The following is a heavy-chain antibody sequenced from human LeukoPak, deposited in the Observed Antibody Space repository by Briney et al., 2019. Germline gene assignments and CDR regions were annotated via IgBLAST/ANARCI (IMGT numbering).Heavy chain of an antibody. J-gene: IGHJ4*02. V-gene: IGHV1-69*04. CDR3: ARGGPGGNFYGY. CDR1: GGTFSSYA. CDR2: IIPILGIA. D-gene: IGHD4-23*01. Sequence: SVKVSCKASGGTFSSYAISWVRQAPGQGLEWMGRIIPILGIANYAQKFQGRVTITADKSTSTAYMELSSLRSEDTAVYYCARGGPGGNFYGYWGREPWSPSPQ.